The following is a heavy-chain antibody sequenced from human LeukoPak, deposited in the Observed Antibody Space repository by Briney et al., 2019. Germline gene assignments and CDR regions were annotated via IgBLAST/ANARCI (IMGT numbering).Heavy chain of an antibody. J-gene: IGHJ3*02. D-gene: IGHD3-9*01. V-gene: IGHV4-39*01. CDR3: ASKASYDIAFGI. CDR2: IYYSGST. Sequence: SETLSLTCTVSGGSISSSSYYWGWIRQPPGKGLEWIGSIYYSGSTYYNPSLKSRVTISVDTSKNQFSLKLSSVTAADTAVYYCASKASYDIAFGIWGQGTMVTVSS. CDR1: GGSISSSSYY.